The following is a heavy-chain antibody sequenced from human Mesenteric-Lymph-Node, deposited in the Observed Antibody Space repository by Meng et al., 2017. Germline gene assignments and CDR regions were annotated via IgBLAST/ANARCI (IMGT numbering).Heavy chain of an antibody. Sequence: GESLKISCAASGFTFSSYVMTWVRQAPGKGLEWVSSITGTGGGTHYAESVKGRFSISRDNSKSKLYLQMNSLRDEDTAVYYCAKDPNGDYLGAFHFWGQGTMVTVSS. V-gene: IGHV3-23*01. D-gene: IGHD4-17*01. J-gene: IGHJ3*01. CDR3: AKDPNGDYLGAFHF. CDR1: GFTFSSYV. CDR2: ITGTGGGT.